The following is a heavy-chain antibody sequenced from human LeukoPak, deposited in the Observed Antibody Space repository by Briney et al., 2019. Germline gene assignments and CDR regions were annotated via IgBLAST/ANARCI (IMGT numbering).Heavy chain of an antibody. CDR3: ARDRGGGRPGWYNGMDV. J-gene: IGHJ6*02. D-gene: IGHD1-26*01. CDR2: IDPNSGAA. CDR1: GYTFTAYY. Sequence: GASVKVSCKTSGYTFTAYYLNLLRQAPGPRLEYMGRIDPNSGAATYARKFQGRVTMTRDTSINTGYMEVTSLRSDDTAVYYCARDRGGGRPGWYNGMDVWGQGTTVTVSS. V-gene: IGHV1-2*02.